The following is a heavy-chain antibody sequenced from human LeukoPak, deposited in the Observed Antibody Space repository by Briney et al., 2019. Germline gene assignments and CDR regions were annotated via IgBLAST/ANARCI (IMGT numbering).Heavy chain of an antibody. V-gene: IGHV3-33*01. CDR1: GFTFSGYG. CDR3: ARGFQGYFDY. CDR2: IWHDGSNK. J-gene: IGHJ4*02. Sequence: PGGSLRLSCATSGFTFSGYGMHWVRQAPGKGLEWVAVIWHDGSNKYYADSVKGRFTISRDNSKNTLNLQMNSLRAEDTAVYYCARGFQGYFDYWGQGTLVTVSS.